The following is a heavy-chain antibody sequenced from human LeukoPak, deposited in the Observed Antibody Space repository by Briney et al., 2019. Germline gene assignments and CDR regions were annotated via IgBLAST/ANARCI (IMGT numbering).Heavy chain of an antibody. Sequence: PGGSLRLSCAASGFTFSDYDMHWVRQATGKGLEGVSAIGTAGDTYYTGSVNGRFTISRENAKNSLYLQMNSLRAGDTAVYYCARVAKERVGGVYYFDYWGQGTLVTVSS. CDR3: ARVAKERVGGVYYFDY. CDR2: IGTAGDT. V-gene: IGHV3-13*01. D-gene: IGHD1-1*01. J-gene: IGHJ4*02. CDR1: GFTFSDYD.